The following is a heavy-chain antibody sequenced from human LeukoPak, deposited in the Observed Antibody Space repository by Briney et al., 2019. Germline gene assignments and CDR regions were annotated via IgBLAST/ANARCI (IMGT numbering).Heavy chain of an antibody. D-gene: IGHD5-24*01. V-gene: IGHV1-46*01. J-gene: IGHJ4*02. CDR2: INPSGGST. Sequence: ASVKVSCKASGYTFTSYYMHWVRQAPGQGLEWMGIINPSGGSTSYAQKFQGRVTMTRDTSTSTVYTELSSLRSEDTAVYYCARAEMATLTFDYWGQGTLVTVSS. CDR3: ARAEMATLTFDY. CDR1: GYTFTSYY.